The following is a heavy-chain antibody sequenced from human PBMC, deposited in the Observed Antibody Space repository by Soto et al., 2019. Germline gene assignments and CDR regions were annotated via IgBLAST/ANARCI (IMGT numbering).Heavy chain of an antibody. J-gene: IGHJ6*03. V-gene: IGHV4-34*01. Sequence: SETLSLTCAVYGGSFSGYYWSWIRQPPGKGLEWIGEINHSGSTNYNPSLKSRVTISVDTSKNQFSLKLSSVTAADTAVYYCARGSGSYFGDYYYYYMDVWGKGTTVTVSS. CDR3: ARGSGSYFGDYYYYYMDV. CDR2: INHSGST. D-gene: IGHD1-26*01. CDR1: GGSFSGYY.